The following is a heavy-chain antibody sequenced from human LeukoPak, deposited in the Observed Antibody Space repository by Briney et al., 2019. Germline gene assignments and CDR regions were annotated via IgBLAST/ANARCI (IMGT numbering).Heavy chain of an antibody. CDR3: ARELVRGNWFDP. Sequence: ASVKVSCKASGYTFTSYAMHWVRQAPGQRLEWMGWINAGNGNTKYSQKFQGRVTITRDTPASTAYMELSSLRSEDTAVYYCARELVRGNWFDPWGQGTLVTVSS. V-gene: IGHV1-3*01. CDR1: GYTFTSYA. CDR2: INAGNGNT. J-gene: IGHJ5*02. D-gene: IGHD3-10*01.